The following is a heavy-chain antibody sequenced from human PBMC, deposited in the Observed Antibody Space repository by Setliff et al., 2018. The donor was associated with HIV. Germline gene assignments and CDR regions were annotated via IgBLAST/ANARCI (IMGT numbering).Heavy chain of an antibody. Sequence: SETLSLTCTFSGDSISSGNYYWSRNRQPAGKGLEWIGRIYSTGSTNYNPSLKSLVTISSDTSKNLFSLKLTTVTAADAAVYYCTRDSGYILSGYRPHWFFDLWGRGTLVTV. CDR2: IYSTGST. V-gene: IGHV4-61*02. J-gene: IGHJ2*01. CDR3: TRDSGYILSGYRPHWFFDL. CDR1: GDSISSGNYY. D-gene: IGHD3-9*01.